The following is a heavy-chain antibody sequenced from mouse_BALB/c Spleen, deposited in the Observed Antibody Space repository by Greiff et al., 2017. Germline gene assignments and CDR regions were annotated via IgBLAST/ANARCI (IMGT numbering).Heavy chain of an antibody. V-gene: IGHV1S56*01. J-gene: IGHJ4*01. CDR2: IYPGNVNT. D-gene: IGHD2-14*01. Sequence: VQLQQSGPELVKPGASVRISCKASGYTFTSYYIHWVKQRPGQGLEWIGWIYPGNVNTKYNEKFKGKATLTADKSSSTAYMQLSSLTSEDSAVYFCARGEVRYAMDYWGQGTSVTVSS. CDR1: GYTFTSYY. CDR3: ARGEVRYAMDY.